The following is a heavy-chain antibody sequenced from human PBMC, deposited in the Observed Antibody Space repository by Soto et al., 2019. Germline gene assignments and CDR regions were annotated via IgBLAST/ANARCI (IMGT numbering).Heavy chain of an antibody. V-gene: IGHV1-18*01. CDR1: GYTLTNYA. CDR2: INTYNGNS. CDR3: ARDCTGAGCFCIY. Sequence: QVQLVQSAAEVKKPGASVKVCCKASGYTLTNYAMSWMREAPGQGPEWMGWINTYNGNSNYAQKFQGRVTMTTDTSTNTAYMELRSLTSDDTAVYYCARDCTGAGCFCIYWGQGTLVTVSS. D-gene: IGHD2-15*01. J-gene: IGHJ4*02.